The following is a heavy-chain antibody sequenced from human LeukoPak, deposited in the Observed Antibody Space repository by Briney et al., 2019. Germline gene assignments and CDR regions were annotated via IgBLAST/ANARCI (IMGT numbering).Heavy chain of an antibody. J-gene: IGHJ4*02. CDR3: ARGLKYGDPFDY. Sequence: SQTLSLTCAVSSGSISSSGYSWNWIRQPPGKGLEWLGYIYHSGSTYYNPSLKSRVTVSVDRSKNQFSLKLSSVTAADTAVYYCARGLKYGDPFDYWGQGTLVTVSS. CDR1: SGSISSSGYS. CDR2: IYHSGST. D-gene: IGHD4-17*01. V-gene: IGHV4-30-2*01.